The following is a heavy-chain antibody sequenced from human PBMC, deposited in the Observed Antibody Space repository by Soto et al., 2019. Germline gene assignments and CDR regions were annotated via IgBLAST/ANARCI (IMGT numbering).Heavy chain of an antibody. V-gene: IGHV1-18*01. CDR2: ISAYNGNT. CDR1: GYTFTSYG. CDR3: ARDRTSEDYRLDY. J-gene: IGHJ4*02. D-gene: IGHD4-4*01. Sequence: ASVKVSCKASGYTFTSYGISWVRQAPGQGLEWMGWISAYNGNTNYAQKLQGRVTITADKSTSTAYMELRSLRSEDTAVYYCARDRTSEDYRLDYWGQGTLVTVSS.